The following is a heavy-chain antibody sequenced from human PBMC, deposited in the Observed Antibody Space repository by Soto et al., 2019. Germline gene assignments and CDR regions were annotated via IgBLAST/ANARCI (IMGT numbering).Heavy chain of an antibody. V-gene: IGHV4-39*07. CDR1: GGSISSSTYY. Sequence: SETLSLTCSVSGGSISSSTYYWGWIRQPPGKGLEWIGEITHSGNTNYNPSVKSRVTISVDTSRNHFSLRLSSVTAADTAVYYCASSRYYDTSDDHYVRWFDSWGQGTLVTVSS. CDR3: ASSRYYDTSDDHYVRWFDS. J-gene: IGHJ5*01. CDR2: ITHSGNT. D-gene: IGHD3-10*02.